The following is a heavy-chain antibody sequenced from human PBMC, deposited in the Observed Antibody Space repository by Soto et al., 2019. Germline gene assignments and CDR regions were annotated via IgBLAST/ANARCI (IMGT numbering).Heavy chain of an antibody. CDR3: ARGLRAAAGKGPAFDI. Sequence: SVKVSCKASGYTFTSYYMHWVRQAPVQGLEWMGIINPSGGSTSYAQKFQGRVTMTRDTSTSTVYMELSSLRSEDTAVYYCARGLRAAAGKGPAFDIWGQGTMVTVSS. CDR2: INPSGGST. CDR1: GYTFTSYY. V-gene: IGHV1-46*01. J-gene: IGHJ3*02. D-gene: IGHD6-13*01.